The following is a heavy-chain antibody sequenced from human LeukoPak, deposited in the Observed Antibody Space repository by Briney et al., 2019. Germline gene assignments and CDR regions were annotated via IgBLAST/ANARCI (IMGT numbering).Heavy chain of an antibody. J-gene: IGHJ4*02. D-gene: IGHD6-19*01. CDR2: ITGRSDKT. V-gene: IGHV3-23*01. CDR1: GFTFSSYW. CDR3: AKGGWLDD. Sequence: GGSLRLSCVASGFTFSSYWMTWVRQAPGKGLEWVSTITGRSDKTYYTDSVKGRFVTSRDNSKDTLYLQMNSLRAEDTALYYCAKGGWLDDLGQGALVTVSS.